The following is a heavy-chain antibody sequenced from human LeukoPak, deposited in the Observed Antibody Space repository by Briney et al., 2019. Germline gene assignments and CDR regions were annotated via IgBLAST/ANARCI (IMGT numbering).Heavy chain of an antibody. V-gene: IGHV3-15*01. Sequence: GGSLRLSCTTSGFTFSSAWLNWVRLAPGKGLEWVGRIKSKTDGGTTDYAAPVKGRVTISRDDSKSAVYLQMNSLKAEDTAVYYCATQAYCSRGTCAGYDYWGRGTLVTVSS. CDR1: GFTFSSAW. CDR2: IKSKTDGGTT. D-gene: IGHD2-15*01. CDR3: ATQAYCSRGTCAGYDY. J-gene: IGHJ4*02.